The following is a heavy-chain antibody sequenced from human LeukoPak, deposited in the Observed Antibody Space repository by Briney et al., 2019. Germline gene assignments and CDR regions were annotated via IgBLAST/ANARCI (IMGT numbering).Heavy chain of an antibody. CDR1: GYTFTGYY. D-gene: IGHD6-25*01. J-gene: IGHJ6*02. CDR2: INPNSGGT. Sequence: ASVKVSCKASGYTFTGYYMQWVRQAPGQGLEWMGWINPNSGGTNYAQKFQGRVTMTRDTSISTACMELSRLRPDDTAVYFCARDHCVSSGCYEDYYYGMDVWGRGTTVTVSS. CDR3: ARDHCVSSGCYEDYYYGMDV. V-gene: IGHV1-2*02.